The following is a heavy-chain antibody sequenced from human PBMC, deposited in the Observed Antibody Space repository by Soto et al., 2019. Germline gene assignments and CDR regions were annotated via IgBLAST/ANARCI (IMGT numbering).Heavy chain of an antibody. CDR3: VHHGGDPYYHDF. CDR1: GGSLSSSSW. Sequence: QVQLQESGPGLVNPSGTLSLTCAVSGGSLSSSSWWSWVRQPPGKALEWLGEIYYSGSTKYNPSPNSGVTISADQSKNDFSLRLSSVTAADTAVYYCVHHGGDPYYHDFWGQGMLVTVSS. V-gene: IGHV4-4*02. D-gene: IGHD4-17*01. CDR2: IYYSGST. J-gene: IGHJ4*02.